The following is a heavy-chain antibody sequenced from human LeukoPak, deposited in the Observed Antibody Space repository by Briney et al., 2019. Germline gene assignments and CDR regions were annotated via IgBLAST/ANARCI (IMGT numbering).Heavy chain of an antibody. Sequence: SETLSLTCAVYGGSFSGYYWSWIRQPPGKGLEWIGEINQSGSTNYNPSLKSLVTISVDTPKNQFSLKLSSVTAADTAFYYCASQGHHGKIVGTTLSYFYMDVWGKGTTVTVSS. CDR3: ASQGHHGKIVGTTLSYFYMDV. J-gene: IGHJ6*03. CDR2: INQSGST. CDR1: GGSFSGYY. V-gene: IGHV4-34*01. D-gene: IGHD1-26*01.